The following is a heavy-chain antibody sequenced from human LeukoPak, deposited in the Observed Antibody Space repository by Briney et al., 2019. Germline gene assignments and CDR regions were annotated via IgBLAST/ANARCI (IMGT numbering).Heavy chain of an antibody. CDR3: ARDPRIAAAALFDY. Sequence: VASVKVSCKASVYTFTSYGISWVRPAPGQGGEWMGWISAYNGNTNYAQKLQGRVTLTTDTSTSTAYMELRSLRSDDTAVYYCARDPRIAAAALFDYWGQGALVTVSS. CDR2: ISAYNGNT. CDR1: VYTFTSYG. D-gene: IGHD6-13*01. J-gene: IGHJ4*02. V-gene: IGHV1-18*01.